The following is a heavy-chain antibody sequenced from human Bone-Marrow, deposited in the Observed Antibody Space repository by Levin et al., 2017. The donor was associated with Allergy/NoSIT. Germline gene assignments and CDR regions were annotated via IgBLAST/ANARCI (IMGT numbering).Heavy chain of an antibody. Sequence: LRLSCTVSGGSISGGDYYWSWIRQPPGKGLEWIGYIYYGGYTHSNPSLKSRVTISIDTSKNQFSLKLSSVTAADTAVYYCARADSAYDPTPYSGAYYSYYFDYWGQGTLVTVSS. CDR3: ARADSAYDPTPYSGAYYSYYFDY. D-gene: IGHD1-26*01. CDR2: IYYGGYT. J-gene: IGHJ4*02. CDR1: GGSISGGDYY. V-gene: IGHV4-30-4*01.